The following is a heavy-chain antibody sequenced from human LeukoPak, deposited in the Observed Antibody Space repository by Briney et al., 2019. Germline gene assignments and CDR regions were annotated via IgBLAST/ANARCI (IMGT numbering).Heavy chain of an antibody. Sequence: PAGSLRLSCAASGFTFDDYAKHWVRQAPGKGLEWFSLISWDGGSTYYADSVKGRFTISRDNSKNSLYLQMNSLRAEDTALYYCAKASIAVAGVLDYWGQGTLVTVSS. J-gene: IGHJ4*02. D-gene: IGHD6-19*01. CDR2: ISWDGGST. CDR1: GFTFDDYA. CDR3: AKASIAVAGVLDY. V-gene: IGHV3-43D*04.